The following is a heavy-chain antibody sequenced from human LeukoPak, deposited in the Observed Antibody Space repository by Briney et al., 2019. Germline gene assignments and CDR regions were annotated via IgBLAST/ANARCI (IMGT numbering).Heavy chain of an antibody. CDR1: GYSISSDYY. CDR2: VSHSGST. V-gene: IGHV4-38-2*02. CDR3: ARDIGNHFGGLDHYYYDY. D-gene: IGHD2-15*01. J-gene: IGHJ4*02. Sequence: SETLSLTCTVSGYSISSDYYWGWIRQPPGKGLEWIASVSHSGSTYYNPSLKSRVTISVDTSKNQFSLKLSSVTAADAAVYYCARDIGNHFGGLDHYYYDYWGPGTLVTVSS.